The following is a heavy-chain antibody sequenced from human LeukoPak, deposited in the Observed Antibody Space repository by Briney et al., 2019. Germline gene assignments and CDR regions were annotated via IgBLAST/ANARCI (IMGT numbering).Heavy chain of an antibody. CDR2: IYTSGST. Sequence: PSETLSLTCTVSGGSISSYYWSWIRQPAGKGLEWIGRIYTSGSTNYNPSLKSRVTMSVDTSKNQFSLKLSSLTAADTAVYYCARDISGKKRNVDIVATTPYYYYYYMDVWGKGTTVTVSS. V-gene: IGHV4-4*07. J-gene: IGHJ6*03. CDR3: ARDISGKKRNVDIVATTPYYYYYYMDV. D-gene: IGHD5-12*01. CDR1: GGSISSYY.